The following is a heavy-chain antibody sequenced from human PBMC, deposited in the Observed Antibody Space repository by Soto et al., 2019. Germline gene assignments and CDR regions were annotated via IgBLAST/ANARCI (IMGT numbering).Heavy chain of an antibody. J-gene: IGHJ6*02. CDR1: GYTFTGYY. V-gene: IGHV1-2*02. Sequence: ASVKVSCKASGYTFTGYYMHWVRQAPGQGLEWMGWINPNSGGTNYAQKFQGRVTMTRDTSISTAYMELSRLRSDDTAVYYCARRPITMVDYYGMDVWGQGTTVTVSS. CDR3: ARRPITMVDYYGMDV. D-gene: IGHD3-10*01. CDR2: INPNSGGT.